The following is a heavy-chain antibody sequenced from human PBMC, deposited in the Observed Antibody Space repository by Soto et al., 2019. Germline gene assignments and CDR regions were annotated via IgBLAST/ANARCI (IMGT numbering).Heavy chain of an antibody. J-gene: IGHJ6*02. V-gene: IGHV3-7*01. D-gene: IGHD1-20*01. CDR3: ARGNWNYYYGFDV. Sequence: PGGSLRLSCAASEFTVDKYYMTWVGQAPGKGPEWVANIKRDGSEEYYVVSVKGRFTISRDKDNNSLYLQMNSLRAEDTDVYFCARGNWNYYYGFDVCGQGATLTVYS. CDR2: IKRDGSEE. CDR1: EFTVDKYY.